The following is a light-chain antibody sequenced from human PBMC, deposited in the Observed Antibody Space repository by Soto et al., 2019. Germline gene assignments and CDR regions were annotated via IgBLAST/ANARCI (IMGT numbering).Light chain of an antibody. CDR2: DAS. CDR1: QSVDGY. Sequence: EVVMTQSPGTLSVSLGESATLSCRASQSVDGYLAWYQQKPGQAPRLLIYDASNRATGIPARFSGSGSGTKFTLTIASLQPDDFATYYCQQYETFSGTFGPGTKVDIK. J-gene: IGKJ1*01. V-gene: IGKV3D-15*01. CDR3: QQYETFSGT.